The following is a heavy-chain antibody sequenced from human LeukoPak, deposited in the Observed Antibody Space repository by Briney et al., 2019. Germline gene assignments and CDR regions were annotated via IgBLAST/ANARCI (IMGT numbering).Heavy chain of an antibody. CDR1: GGSISSGDCS. CDR3: ARVRNGPYHYYYMDV. V-gene: IGHV4-30-4*08. Sequence: SGTLSLTCAVSGGSISSGDCSWSWIRQPPGKGLEWIGYIFYSGSTYYNPSLKSRVTISVDTSKNQFSLKLSSVTAADTAVYYCARVRNGPYHYYYMDVWGKGTTVTVSS. J-gene: IGHJ6*03. D-gene: IGHD1-14*01. CDR2: IFYSGST.